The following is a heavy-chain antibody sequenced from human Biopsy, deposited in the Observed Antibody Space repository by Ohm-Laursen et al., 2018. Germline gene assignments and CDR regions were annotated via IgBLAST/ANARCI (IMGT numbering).Heavy chain of an antibody. CDR2: NIPILGTG. CDR1: GGTFSNYG. Sequence: KVSCNAPGGTFSNYGVNWVRQAPGQGLEWLGGNIPILGTGNYAQKFQDRVTVAADTSTSTATMELRSLRSDDTAVYYCATKLTGYFHHWGQGILVIVSS. D-gene: IGHD3-9*01. CDR3: ATKLTGYFHH. V-gene: IGHV1-69*06. J-gene: IGHJ1*01.